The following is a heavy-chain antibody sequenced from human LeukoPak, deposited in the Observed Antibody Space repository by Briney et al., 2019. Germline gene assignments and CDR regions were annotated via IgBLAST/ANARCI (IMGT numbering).Heavy chain of an antibody. V-gene: IGHV3-48*02. D-gene: IGHD2-15*01. Sequence: GGSLRLSCVASGFTFSTYNMHWVRQAPGKGLEWVSHISSDSSTIYYADSVKGRFTISRDNAKNSLCLQMNSLRNEDTAVYYCARDRRSSGSCYFDYWGQGTLVTVSS. J-gene: IGHJ4*02. CDR3: ARDRRSSGSCYFDY. CDR1: GFTFSTYN. CDR2: ISSDSSTI.